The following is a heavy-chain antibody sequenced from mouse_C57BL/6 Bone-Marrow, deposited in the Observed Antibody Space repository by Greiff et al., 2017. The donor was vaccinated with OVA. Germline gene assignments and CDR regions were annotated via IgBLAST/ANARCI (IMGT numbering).Heavy chain of an antibody. Sequence: VQLQQSGPELVKPGASVKISCKASGYSFTGYYMNWVKQSPEKSLEWIGEINPSTGGTTYNQKFKAQATLTVDKSSSTAYMQLKSLPSEDSAVYSCARSITPVVASPFDVWGTGTTVTVSS. V-gene: IGHV1-42*01. CDR2: INPSTGGT. J-gene: IGHJ1*03. CDR3: ARSITPVVASPFDV. D-gene: IGHD1-1*01. CDR1: GYSFTGYY.